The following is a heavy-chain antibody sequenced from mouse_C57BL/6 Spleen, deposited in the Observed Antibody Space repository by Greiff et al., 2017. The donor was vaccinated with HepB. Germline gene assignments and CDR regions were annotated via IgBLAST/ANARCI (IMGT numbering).Heavy chain of an antibody. Sequence: VQRVESGAELARPGASVKLSCKASGYTFTSYGISWVKQRTGQGLEWIGEIYPRSGNTYYNEKFKGKATLTADKSSSTAYMELRSLTSEDSAVYFCARCRNDGCPWFAYWGQGTLVTVSA. D-gene: IGHD2-3*01. J-gene: IGHJ3*01. CDR1: GYTFTSYG. CDR2: IYPRSGNT. CDR3: ARCRNDGCPWFAY. V-gene: IGHV1-81*01.